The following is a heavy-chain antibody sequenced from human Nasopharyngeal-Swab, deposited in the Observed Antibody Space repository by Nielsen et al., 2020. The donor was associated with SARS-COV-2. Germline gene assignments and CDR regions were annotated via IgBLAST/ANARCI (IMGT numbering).Heavy chain of an antibody. CDR1: GGTFSSYA. V-gene: IGHV1-69*13. J-gene: IGHJ4*02. CDR3: ARGPTVVSYYDDY. D-gene: IGHD3-22*01. CDR2: IIPIFGTA. Sequence: SVKVSCKASGGTFSSYAISWVRQAPGQGLEWMGGIIPIFGTASCAQKFQGRVTITADESTSTAYMELSSLRSEDTAVYYCARGPTVVSYYDDYWGQGTLVTVSS.